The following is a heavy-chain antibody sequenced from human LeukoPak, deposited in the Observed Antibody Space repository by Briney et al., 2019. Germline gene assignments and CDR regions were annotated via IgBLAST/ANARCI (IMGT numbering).Heavy chain of an antibody. CDR3: ARVDGNWHYFDY. CDR2: ISYDGSNK. J-gene: IGHJ4*02. D-gene: IGHD4-23*01. Sequence: GGSLRLSCAASGFTFSSYAMHWVRQAPGKGLEWVAVISYDGSNKYYADSVKGRFTISRDNSKNTLYLQMISLRAEDTAVYYCARVDGNWHYFDYWGQGTLVTVSS. CDR1: GFTFSSYA. V-gene: IGHV3-30-3*01.